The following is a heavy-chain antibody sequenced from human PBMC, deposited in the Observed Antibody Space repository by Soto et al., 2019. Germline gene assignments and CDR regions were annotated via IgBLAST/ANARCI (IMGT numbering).Heavy chain of an antibody. Sequence: EVQLLESGGGLVQPGGSLRLSCAASGFTFSSYVMGWVRQGPGKGLEWVSVISHSDGSTYYADSVKGRFTISRDNSKNPLYLQMNTLRAEDTAVYYCAREGWYGEYFDYWGQGTLVTVSS. V-gene: IGHV3-23*01. D-gene: IGHD2-15*01. CDR1: GFTFSSYV. CDR2: ISHSDGST. J-gene: IGHJ4*02. CDR3: AREGWYGEYFDY.